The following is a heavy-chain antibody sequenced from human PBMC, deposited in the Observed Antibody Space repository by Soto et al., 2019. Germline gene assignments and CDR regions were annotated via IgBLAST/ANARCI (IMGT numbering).Heavy chain of an antibody. V-gene: IGHV4-34*01. CDR3: ARGQGGYSYPNWFDP. D-gene: IGHD5-18*01. J-gene: IGHJ5*02. CDR2: INHSGST. Sequence: QVQLQQWGAGLLKPSETLSLTCAVYGGSFSGYYWSWIRQPPGRGLEWIGEINHSGSTNYNPSLKSRVNLSVDTPKNQFPLKPRSVTAADTAVYYCARGQGGYSYPNWFDPWGQGTLVTVSS. CDR1: GGSFSGYY.